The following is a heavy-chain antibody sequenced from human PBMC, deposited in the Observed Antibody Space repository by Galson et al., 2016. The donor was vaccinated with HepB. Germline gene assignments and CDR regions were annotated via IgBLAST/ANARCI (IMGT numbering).Heavy chain of an antibody. V-gene: IGHV3-23*01. CDR1: GFTSSNYD. D-gene: IGHD3-22*01. J-gene: IGHJ4*02. CDR3: ANLGMYYRDTSDYFTEDF. Sequence: SLRLSCAASGFTSSNYDMSWVRQAPGKGLQWVSVVRSSGNGGSTHYADSVKVRFTLSRDTSKNTLYLPMNSLRAEDTAVSYCANLGMYYRDTSDYFTEDFWGQGTLVTVSS. CDR2: VRSSGNGGST.